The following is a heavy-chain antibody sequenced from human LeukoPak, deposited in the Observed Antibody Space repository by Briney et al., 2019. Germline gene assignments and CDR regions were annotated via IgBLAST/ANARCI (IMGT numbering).Heavy chain of an antibody. Sequence: SETLSLTCTVSGGSISSRSHYWGWIRQPPGKGLEWIGSIYYSGSTYYSPSLKSRVTISVDTSKNQFSLKLSSVTAADTAVYYCVTPAGPYGDYDNWGQGTLVIVSS. CDR2: IYYSGST. CDR1: GGSISSRSHY. CDR3: VTPAGPYGDYDN. J-gene: IGHJ4*02. V-gene: IGHV4-39*01. D-gene: IGHD4-17*01.